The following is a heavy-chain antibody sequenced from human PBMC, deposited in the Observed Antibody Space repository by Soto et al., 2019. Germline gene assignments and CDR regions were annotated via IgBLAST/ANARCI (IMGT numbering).Heavy chain of an antibody. D-gene: IGHD3-10*01. CDR2: VYTSGST. J-gene: IGHJ3*02. Sequence: PSETLSLTCSVSGASMNSYSLSWIRQRAGKGLEWIGRVYTSGSTDFNPSLKSRVTMSVDTAKKQVSLELISLTAADTGLYYRARDEPDTGEGFDIWGPGTMVTVS. V-gene: IGHV4-4*07. CDR3: ARDEPDTGEGFDI. CDR1: GASMNSYS.